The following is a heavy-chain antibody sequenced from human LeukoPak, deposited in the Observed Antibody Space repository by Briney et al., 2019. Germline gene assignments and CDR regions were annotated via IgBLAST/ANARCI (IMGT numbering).Heavy chain of an antibody. Sequence: GGSLRLSCAASGFTFSSYGMNWVRQAPGKGLEWVSSISSSSSYIYYADSVKGRFTISRDNAKNSLYLQMNSLRAEDTAVYYCAREPNGSGSRPFDYWGQGTLVTVSS. CDR1: GFTFSSYG. V-gene: IGHV3-21*01. D-gene: IGHD3-10*01. CDR2: ISSSSSYI. CDR3: AREPNGSGSRPFDY. J-gene: IGHJ4*02.